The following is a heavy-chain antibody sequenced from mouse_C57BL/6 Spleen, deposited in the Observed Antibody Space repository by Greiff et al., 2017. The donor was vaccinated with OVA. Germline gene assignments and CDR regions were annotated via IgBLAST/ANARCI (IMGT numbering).Heavy chain of an antibody. V-gene: IGHV1-82*01. D-gene: IGHD3-2*02. J-gene: IGHJ2*01. CDR1: GYAFSSSW. CDR2: IYPGDGDT. CDR3: ASLDSSGYAFDD. Sequence: QVQLKQSGPELVKPGASVKISCKASGYAFSSSWMNWVKQRPGKGLEWIGRIYPGDGDTNYNGKFKGKATLTADKASSTAYMQLSSLTSEDSAVYFCASLDSSGYAFDDWGQGTTLTVSS.